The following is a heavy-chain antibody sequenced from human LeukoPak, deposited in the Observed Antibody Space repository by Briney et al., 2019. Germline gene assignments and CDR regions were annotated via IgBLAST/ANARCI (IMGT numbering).Heavy chain of an antibody. J-gene: IGHJ6*03. Sequence: ASVKVSCKASGYTFTSYDINWVRQATGQGLEWMGWMNPNSGNTGYAQKFQGRVTITRNTSISTAYMELSSLRSEDTAVYYCARGVPGPSHYYYMDVWGKGTTVTVSS. D-gene: IGHD6-6*01. CDR3: ARGVPGPSHYYYMDV. V-gene: IGHV1-8*03. CDR2: MNPNSGNT. CDR1: GYTFTSYD.